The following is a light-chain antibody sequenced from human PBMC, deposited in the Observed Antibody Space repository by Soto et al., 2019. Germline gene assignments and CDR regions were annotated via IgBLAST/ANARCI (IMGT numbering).Light chain of an antibody. J-gene: IGKJ5*01. Sequence: EIVLTQTASTLSWSPGERATLSCGASQSVSSYLAWYQQKPGQAPRLLVYDASNRATGIPARFSGSGSGTDFTLTISSLEPEDFAVYYCQQRSDWPRGTFGQGTRLEIK. CDR2: DAS. V-gene: IGKV3-11*01. CDR1: QSVSSY. CDR3: QQRSDWPRGT.